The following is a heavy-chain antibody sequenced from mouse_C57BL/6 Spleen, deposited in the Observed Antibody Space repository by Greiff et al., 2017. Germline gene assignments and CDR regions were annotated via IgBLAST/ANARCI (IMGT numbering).Heavy chain of an antibody. J-gene: IGHJ2*01. CDR2: IDTNSGGT. V-gene: IGHV1-72*01. D-gene: IGHD4-1*01. CDR1: GYTFTSYW. Sequence: VQLQQPGAELVKPGASVKLSCKASGYTFTSYWMHWVKQRPGRGLEWIGRIDTNSGGTKYNEKFKSKATLTVDKPSSTAYMQLSSLTSEDSEVYYCAANWDFDYWGQGTTLTVSS. CDR3: AANWDFDY.